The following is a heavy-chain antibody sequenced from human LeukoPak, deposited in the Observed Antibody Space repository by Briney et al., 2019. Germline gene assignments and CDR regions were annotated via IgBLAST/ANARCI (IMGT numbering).Heavy chain of an antibody. V-gene: IGHV1-2*02. CDR1: GYTLTGYC. CDR3: ARDLGSPLNFDY. D-gene: IGHD3-16*01. J-gene: IGHJ4*02. Sequence: ASVKVSCKASGYTLTGYCMHWVRQAPGQGLEWMGWINPNSGGTNYAQKFQGRVTMTRDTSISTAYMELSRLRSDDTAVYYCARDLGSPLNFDYWGQGTLVTVSS. CDR2: INPNSGGT.